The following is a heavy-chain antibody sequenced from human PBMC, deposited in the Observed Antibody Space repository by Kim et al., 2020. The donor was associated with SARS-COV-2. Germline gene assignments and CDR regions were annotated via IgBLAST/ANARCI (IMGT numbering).Heavy chain of an antibody. CDR3: ASLVRGRPLPAATASSSWYGYYYGMDV. CDR2: INAGNGNT. V-gene: IGHV1-3*01. CDR1: GYTFTSYA. D-gene: IGHD6-13*01. J-gene: IGHJ6*02. Sequence: ASVKVSCKASGYTFTSYAMHWVRQAPGQRLEWMGWINAGNGNTKYSQKFQGRVTITRDTSASTAYMELSSLRSEDTAVYYCASLVRGRPLPAATASSSWYGYYYGMDVWGQGTTVTVSS.